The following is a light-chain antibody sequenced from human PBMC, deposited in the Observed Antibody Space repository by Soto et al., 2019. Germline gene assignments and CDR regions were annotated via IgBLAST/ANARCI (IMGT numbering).Light chain of an antibody. CDR2: DAS. V-gene: IGKV3-11*01. CDR3: QQRNNWLWT. J-gene: IGKJ1*01. CDR1: QNINSN. Sequence: EVVLTQSPATLSLSPGERATLSCRASQNINSNLAWYQQKPGQAPRLLFHDASKRATDISARFSGSGFGTDFTLTISSLEPEDFAVYYCQQRNNWLWTFGQGTKVEIK.